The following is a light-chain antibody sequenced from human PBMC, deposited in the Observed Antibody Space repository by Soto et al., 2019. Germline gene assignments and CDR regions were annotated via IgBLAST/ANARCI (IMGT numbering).Light chain of an antibody. CDR3: QVWDISSNHEL. CDR2: YDS. CDR1: NIGSKS. J-gene: IGLJ2*01. Sequence: SYVLTQPPSVSVAPGKTARITCGGNNIGSKSVHWYQQKAGQAPILAMYYDSDRPSGIPERFSGSNSGNTATLTISTVEAGDEADYYCQVWDISSNHELFGGGTKLTVL. V-gene: IGLV3-21*04.